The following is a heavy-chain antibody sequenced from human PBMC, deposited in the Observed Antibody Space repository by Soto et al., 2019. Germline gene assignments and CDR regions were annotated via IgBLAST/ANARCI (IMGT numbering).Heavy chain of an antibody. Sequence: SETLSLTCTVSGGSISSNYWTWIRQPPGKGLEWIGYVYNSGSTNYNPPLKSRVTISEDTSKSQFSLKVDSMTAADTAVYYCARYRREAVAGYTLDNWGQGILVTVSS. D-gene: IGHD6-13*01. CDR1: GGSISSNY. V-gene: IGHV4-59*01. CDR3: ARYRREAVAGYTLDN. CDR2: VYNSGST. J-gene: IGHJ4*02.